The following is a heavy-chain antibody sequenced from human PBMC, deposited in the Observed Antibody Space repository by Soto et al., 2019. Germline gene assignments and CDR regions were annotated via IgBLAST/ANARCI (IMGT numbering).Heavy chain of an antibody. J-gene: IGHJ4*02. CDR1: GYTFTSYD. Sequence: QVQLVQSGAEVKKPGASVKVSCKASGYTFTSYDINWVRQATGQGLEWMGWMNPNSGNTGYAQKFQGRVTMTRNTSRSTAYMELSSLRSEETAVYYCAITHLRFGEHHYWGQGTLVTVSS. CDR3: AITHLRFGEHHY. CDR2: MNPNSGNT. V-gene: IGHV1-8*01. D-gene: IGHD3-10*01.